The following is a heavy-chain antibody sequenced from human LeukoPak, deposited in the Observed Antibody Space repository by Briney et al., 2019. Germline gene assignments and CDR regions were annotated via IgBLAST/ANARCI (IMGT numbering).Heavy chain of an antibody. CDR1: GFTFSSYW. J-gene: IGHJ6*02. CDR3: ARTYSVAGTWHYYYGMDV. CDR2: IKQDGSEK. Sequence: GRSLRLSCAASGFTFSSYWMSWVRQAPGKGLEWVANIKQDGSEKYYVYSVKGRFTISRDNAKNSLYLQMNSLRAEDTAVYYCARTYSVAGTWHYYYGMDVWGQGTTVTGSS. D-gene: IGHD6-19*01. V-gene: IGHV3-7*01.